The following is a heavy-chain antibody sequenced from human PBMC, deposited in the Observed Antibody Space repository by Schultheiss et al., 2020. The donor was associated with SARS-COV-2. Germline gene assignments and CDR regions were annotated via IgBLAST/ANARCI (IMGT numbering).Heavy chain of an antibody. J-gene: IGHJ4*02. CDR3: AKAGGYYYDSSGYYAFDY. CDR2: ISYDGSNK. CDR1: GFSFSSYA. D-gene: IGHD3-22*01. Sequence: GGSLRLSCAASGFSFSSYAMHWVRQAPGKGLEWVALISYDGSNKYYADSVKGRFTISRDNSKNTLYLQMNSLRAEDTAVYYCAKAGGYYYDSSGYYAFDYWGQGTLVTVSS. V-gene: IGHV3-30-3*01.